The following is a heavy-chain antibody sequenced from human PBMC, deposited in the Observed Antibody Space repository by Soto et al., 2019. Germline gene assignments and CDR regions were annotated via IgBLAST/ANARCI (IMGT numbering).Heavy chain of an antibody. CDR2: ISGSGGST. CDR3: NFFAPEWLRDWAMYYFDY. D-gene: IGHD5-12*01. V-gene: IGHV3-23*01. CDR1: GFTFSSYA. Sequence: PGGSLRLSCAASGFTFSSYAMSWVRQAPGRGLEWVSAISGSGGSTYYADSVKGRFTISRDNSKNTLYLQMNSLRAEDTAVYYCNFFAPEWLRDWAMYYFDYWGQGTLVTVSS. J-gene: IGHJ4*02.